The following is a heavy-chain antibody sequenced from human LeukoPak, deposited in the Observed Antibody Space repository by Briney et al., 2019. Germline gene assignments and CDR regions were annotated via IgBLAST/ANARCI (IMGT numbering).Heavy chain of an antibody. Sequence: ASVKVSCKASGYTFTSYAMNWVRQAPGQGLEWMGWINTNTGNPTYAQGFTGRFVFSLDTSVSTAYLQISSLKAEDTAVYYCASGRLLWFGDPQNFDYWGQGTLVTVSS. CDR3: ASGRLLWFGDPQNFDY. D-gene: IGHD3-10*01. CDR2: INTNTGNP. J-gene: IGHJ4*02. V-gene: IGHV7-4-1*02. CDR1: GYTFTSYA.